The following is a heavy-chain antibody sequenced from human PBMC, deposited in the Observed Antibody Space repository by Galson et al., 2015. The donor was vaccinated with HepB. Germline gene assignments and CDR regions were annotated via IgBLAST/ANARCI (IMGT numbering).Heavy chain of an antibody. V-gene: IGHV3-48*01. J-gene: IGHJ6*03. Sequence: SLRLSCAASGFTFSSYSMNWARQAPGKGLEWVSYISSSSSTIYYADSVKGRFTISRDNAKNSLYLQMNSLRAEDTAVYYCARRHTVGQNCSGGSCHVRYYYMDVWGKGTTVTVSS. D-gene: IGHD2-15*01. CDR1: GFTFSSYS. CDR2: ISSSSSTI. CDR3: ARRHTVGQNCSGGSCHVRYYYMDV.